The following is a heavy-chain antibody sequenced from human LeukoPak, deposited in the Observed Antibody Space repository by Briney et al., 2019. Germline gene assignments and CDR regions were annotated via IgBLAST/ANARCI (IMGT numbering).Heavy chain of an antibody. CDR3: AKDIIPDFDWFSHAFDI. CDR2: ISWNSGSI. D-gene: IGHD3-9*01. V-gene: IGHV3-9*01. Sequence: GRYLRLSCAPSAFTFDDYAIHWVRHAPGKCLEWVLGISWNSGSIGYADSVKGRFTISRDNAKNSLYLQMNSLRAEDTALYYCAKDIIPDFDWFSHAFDIWGQGTMVTVSS. CDR1: AFTFDDYA. J-gene: IGHJ3*02.